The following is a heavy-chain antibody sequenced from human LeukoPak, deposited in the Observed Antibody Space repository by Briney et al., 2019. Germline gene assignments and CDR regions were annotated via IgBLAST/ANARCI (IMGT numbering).Heavy chain of an antibody. D-gene: IGHD4-23*01. CDR3: ARDDYGGNLDP. Sequence: ASVKVSCKASGYTFTGYYMHWVRQAPGQGLEWVGWINPNSGGTNYAQKFQGRVTMTRDTSISTAYMELSRLRSDDTALYYCARDDYGGNLDPWGQGTLVTVSS. J-gene: IGHJ5*02. CDR1: GYTFTGYY. CDR2: INPNSGGT. V-gene: IGHV1-2*02.